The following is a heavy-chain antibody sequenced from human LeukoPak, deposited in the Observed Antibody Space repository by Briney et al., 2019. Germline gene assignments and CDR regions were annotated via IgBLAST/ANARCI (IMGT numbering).Heavy chain of an antibody. Sequence: PGGSLRLSCAASGFTVSSNYMSWVRQAPGKGLEWVSVIYNGGSTYYADSVKGRFTISRDNSKNTLYLQMNSLRAEDTAVYYCARDGSGRTEPNYFDYWGQGTLVTVSS. CDR3: ARDGSGRTEPNYFDY. CDR1: GFTVSSNY. V-gene: IGHV3-66*01. J-gene: IGHJ4*02. CDR2: IYNGGST. D-gene: IGHD6-19*01.